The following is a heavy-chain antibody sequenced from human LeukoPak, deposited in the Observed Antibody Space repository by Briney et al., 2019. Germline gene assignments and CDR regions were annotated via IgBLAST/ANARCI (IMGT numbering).Heavy chain of an antibody. CDR3: AKDRQAFDI. Sequence: GRSLRLSCAASGFTFTNYPMHWVRQAPGKGLEWVAVLWSDGIKTDYADSVKGRFTISRDDSKNTLYLQMNSLRAEDTAVYYCAKDRQAFDIWGQGTMVTVSS. J-gene: IGHJ3*02. CDR1: GFTFTNYP. CDR2: LWSDGIKT. D-gene: IGHD6-6*01. V-gene: IGHV3-33*03.